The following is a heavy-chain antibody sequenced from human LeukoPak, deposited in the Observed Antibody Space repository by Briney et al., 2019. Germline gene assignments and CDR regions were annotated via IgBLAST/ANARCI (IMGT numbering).Heavy chain of an antibody. CDR1: GFTFSSYG. D-gene: IGHD6-6*01. Sequence: GGSLRLSCAASGFTFSSYGMHWVRQAPGKGLEWVALISYDGSNKYYVDSVKGRFTISRDNSKNTLYLQMNSLRAEDTAVYYCATFGGSSSPLDYWGQGTLVTVSS. CDR2: ISYDGSNK. V-gene: IGHV3-30*03. CDR3: ATFGGSSSPLDY. J-gene: IGHJ4*02.